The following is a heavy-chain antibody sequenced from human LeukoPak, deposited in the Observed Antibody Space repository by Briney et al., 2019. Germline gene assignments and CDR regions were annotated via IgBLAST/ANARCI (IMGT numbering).Heavy chain of an antibody. V-gene: IGHV3-30-3*01. J-gene: IGHJ4*02. D-gene: IGHD3-22*01. CDR2: ISYDGNNK. Sequence: GRSLRLSCAASGFTFSSYAMHWVRQAPGKGLEWVAVISYDGNNKYYADSVKGRFTISRDNSKNTLYLQMNSPRAEDTAVYYCARDPNSSGYYGGYFDYWGQGTLVTVSS. CDR3: ARDPNSSGYYGGYFDY. CDR1: GFTFSSYA.